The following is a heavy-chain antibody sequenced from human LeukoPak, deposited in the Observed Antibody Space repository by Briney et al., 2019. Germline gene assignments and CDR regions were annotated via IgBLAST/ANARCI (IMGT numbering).Heavy chain of an antibody. CDR2: VFTSGIT. J-gene: IGHJ6*03. D-gene: IGHD1-26*01. Sequence: PSETLSLTCTVSGGSIGGYSRTWIRQSPGKGLEWIGRVFTSGITAYNPSLNSRVTMSVDTSDKHFSLNLTSVTVADTAVYYCAREYIVGGTPYFYYVDVWGKGTTVTVSS. CDR1: GGSIGGYS. V-gene: IGHV4-4*07. CDR3: AREYIVGGTPYFYYVDV.